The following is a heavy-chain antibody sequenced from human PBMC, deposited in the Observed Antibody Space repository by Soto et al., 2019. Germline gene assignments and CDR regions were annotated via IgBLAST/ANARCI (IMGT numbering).Heavy chain of an antibody. D-gene: IGHD4-17*01. J-gene: IGHJ4*02. CDR3: ALKISPGKDYPLLFDY. CDR1: GGSISSYY. Sequence: FVTLSLTCTVSGGSISSYYSNWLRQPPGKGLEWIGYIYYSGSTNYNPSLKSRVTISVDTSKNQFSLKLSSVTAADTAVYYCALKISPGKDYPLLFDYWGRGTLVTVSS. CDR2: IYYSGST. V-gene: IGHV4-59*08.